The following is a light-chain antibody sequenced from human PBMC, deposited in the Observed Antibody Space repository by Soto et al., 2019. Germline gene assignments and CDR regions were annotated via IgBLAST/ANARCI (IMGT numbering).Light chain of an antibody. CDR1: QSVSSW. J-gene: IGKJ1*01. Sequence: IQMTQSPSTLSASVGDRVTITCRASQSVSSWLAWYQQKPGKVPKLLIYDASTLESGVPSTFGGSGSGTEFTLTISSLQPEDFATYFCQQANSFPWTFGQGTKVEIK. CDR3: QQANSFPWT. CDR2: DAS. V-gene: IGKV1-5*01.